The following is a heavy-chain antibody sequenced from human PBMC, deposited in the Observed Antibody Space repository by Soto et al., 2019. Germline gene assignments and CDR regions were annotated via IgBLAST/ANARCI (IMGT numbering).Heavy chain of an antibody. CDR2: INHSGST. V-gene: IGHV4-34*01. J-gene: IGHJ4*02. Sequence: QVQLQQWGAGLLKPSETLSLTCAVYGGSFSGYYWNWIRQPPGKGLEWIGEINHSGSTNYNPSLKSRVTISVDTSKNQFSLTLSSVTAAYTAVYYCARGWGRIFNYWGQGTLVTVSS. D-gene: IGHD7-27*01. CDR1: GGSFSGYY. CDR3: ARGWGRIFNY.